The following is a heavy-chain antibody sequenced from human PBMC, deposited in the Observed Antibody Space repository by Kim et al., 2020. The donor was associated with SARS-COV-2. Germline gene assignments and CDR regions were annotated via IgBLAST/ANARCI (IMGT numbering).Heavy chain of an antibody. Sequence: QKFQARGTITRDTTASTAYMELSSLRSEDTAVYYCARDSYNWNSNWFDPWGQGTLVTVSS. V-gene: IGHV1-3*01. CDR3: ARDSYNWNSNWFDP. D-gene: IGHD1-7*01. J-gene: IGHJ5*02.